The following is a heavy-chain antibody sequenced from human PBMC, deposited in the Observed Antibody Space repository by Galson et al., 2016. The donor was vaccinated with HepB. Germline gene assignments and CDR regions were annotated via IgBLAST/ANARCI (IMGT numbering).Heavy chain of an antibody. CDR1: GFTFSIYD. D-gene: IGHD1-26*01. J-gene: IGHJ4*02. V-gene: IGHV3-13*01. Sequence: SLRLSCAASGFTFSIYDMHWVHQPSGKGLEWVSIIGSAGDTYYGDSVRGRFTISRDTSSDTLYLQMDSLRPEDTALYSCAREGSWELMFDYWGLGTLVTVSS. CDR2: IGSAGDT. CDR3: AREGSWELMFDY.